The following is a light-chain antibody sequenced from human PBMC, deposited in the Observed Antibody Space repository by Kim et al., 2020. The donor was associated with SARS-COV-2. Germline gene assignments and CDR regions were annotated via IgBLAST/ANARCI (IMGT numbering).Light chain of an antibody. J-gene: IGLJ3*02. CDR1: SGHSSYA. V-gene: IGLV4-69*01. Sequence: QLVLTQSPSASASLGASVQLTCTLSSGHSSYAIAWHQQQPEKGPRFLMKVNRDGSHIKGDGIPDRFSGSTSGAERYLTISSLQSEDEADYYCQTWDTGLRVCGGGTQLTVL. CDR3: QTWDTGLRV. CDR2: VNRDGSH.